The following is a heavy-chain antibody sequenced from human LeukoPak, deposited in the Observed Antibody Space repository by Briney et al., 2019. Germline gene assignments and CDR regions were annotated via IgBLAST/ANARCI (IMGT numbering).Heavy chain of an antibody. V-gene: IGHV4-39*01. D-gene: IGHD5-18*01. J-gene: IGHJ4*02. CDR2: IYYSKNT. CDR3: ASPSGTSYGYFDH. Sequence: PSETLSLTCTVSGCSISSSIAYWGWIRQPPGKGLEWIGSIYYSKNTYYNPSLKSRVTISADTSKNQFSLRLDSVSAADTAVYYCASPSGTSYGYFDHWGQGSLVTVSS. CDR1: GCSISSSIAY.